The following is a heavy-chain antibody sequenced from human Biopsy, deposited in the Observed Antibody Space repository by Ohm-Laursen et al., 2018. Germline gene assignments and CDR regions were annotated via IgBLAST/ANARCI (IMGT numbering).Heavy chain of an antibody. Sequence: SDTLSLTWPVSGGSISNNNYYWGWIRQPPGKGLEWIGSIFYRGSTHYKPSLKSRVNISVDTSKNQFSLKLNSVTAADTAVYYCARDYDTSGYYYASWGQGTLVTVSS. J-gene: IGHJ5*02. CDR1: GGSISNNNYY. V-gene: IGHV4-39*01. CDR2: IFYRGST. CDR3: ARDYDTSGYYYAS. D-gene: IGHD3-22*01.